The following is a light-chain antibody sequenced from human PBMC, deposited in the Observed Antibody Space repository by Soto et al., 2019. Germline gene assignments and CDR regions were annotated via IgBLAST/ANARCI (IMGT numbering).Light chain of an antibody. J-gene: IGKJ5*01. Sequence: EIVLTPSPAPLSLSPGERATLSCRASQSVGSYLAWYQQKPGQPPRLLIYDASNRATGIPARFSGSGSGTDFTLTISSLEHEDFAVYYCQQRSNWPPITFGQGTRLEIK. CDR3: QQRSNWPPIT. CDR2: DAS. CDR1: QSVGSY. V-gene: IGKV3-11*01.